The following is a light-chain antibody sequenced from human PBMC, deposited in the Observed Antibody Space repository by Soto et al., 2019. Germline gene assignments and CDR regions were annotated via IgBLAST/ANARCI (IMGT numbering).Light chain of an antibody. V-gene: IGKV1-5*01. CDR1: QTISSW. J-gene: IGKJ5*01. CDR3: QQSYMDPIT. Sequence: DIQMTQSPSTLSASVGDRVTITCRASQTISSWLAWYQQKPGKAPKLLIYAASTLQSGVPSRFSGSGSGTDFTLSISSVQPEDFATYFCQQSYMDPITFGQGTRLEIK. CDR2: AAS.